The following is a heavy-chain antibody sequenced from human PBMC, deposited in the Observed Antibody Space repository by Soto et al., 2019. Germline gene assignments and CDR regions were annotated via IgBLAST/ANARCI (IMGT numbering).Heavy chain of an antibody. CDR2: INHSGST. V-gene: IGHV4-34*01. Sequence: PSETLSLTCAIYGGAFSVYYWSWIRQPPWYVLEWIGEINHSGSTNYNPSLKSRVTISVDTSKNQFCLRLSSVAAADTALYYCAGLGQQLAPAWGKGTVATLSS. J-gene: IGHJ4*02. CDR3: AGLGQQLAPA. CDR1: GGAFSVYY. D-gene: IGHD6-13*01.